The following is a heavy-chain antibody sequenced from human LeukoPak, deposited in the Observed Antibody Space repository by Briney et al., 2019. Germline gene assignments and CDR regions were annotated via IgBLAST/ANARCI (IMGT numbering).Heavy chain of an antibody. CDR1: VFTFTSSA. CDR3: ARDWAHDSSGYYYVRGAFDI. D-gene: IGHD3-22*01. J-gene: IGHJ3*02. Sequence: SEKVSCKASVFTFTSSAMQWVRQVRGQRLEWIGWVVVGSGNTNYAQKFQGRVTITADKSTSTAYMELSSLRSEDTAVYYCARDWAHDSSGYYYVRGAFDIWGQGTMVTVSS. V-gene: IGHV1-58*02. CDR2: VVVGSGNT.